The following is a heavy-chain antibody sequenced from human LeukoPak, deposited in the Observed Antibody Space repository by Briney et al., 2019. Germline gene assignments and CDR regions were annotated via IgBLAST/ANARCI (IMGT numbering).Heavy chain of an antibody. CDR3: AKSGHSYYYTPGDFS. J-gene: IGHJ5*02. CDR1: GGSFSNYY. V-gene: IGHV4-34*01. CDR2: INDSGRT. Sequence: SETLSLTCAVYGGSFSNYYWSWIRQPPGKRLEWIGEINDSGRTNYNPSLMSRVTVSLDTSRNQFSLRLTSVTAADTAVYYCAKSGHSYYYTPGDFSWGQGTLVTVSS. D-gene: IGHD3-22*01.